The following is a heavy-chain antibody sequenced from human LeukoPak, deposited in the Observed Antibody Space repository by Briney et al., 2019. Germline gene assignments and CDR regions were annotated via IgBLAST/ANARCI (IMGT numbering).Heavy chain of an antibody. D-gene: IGHD2-2*02. Sequence: PSETLSLTCTVSGGSISSYYWSWIRQPAGKGLEWIGRICTSGSTNYNPSLKSRVTMSVDTSKNQFSLKLSSVTAADTAVYYCARELGGIVVVPAAIDYWGQGTLVTVSS. V-gene: IGHV4-4*07. CDR1: GGSISSYY. CDR2: ICTSGST. CDR3: ARELGGIVVVPAAIDY. J-gene: IGHJ4*02.